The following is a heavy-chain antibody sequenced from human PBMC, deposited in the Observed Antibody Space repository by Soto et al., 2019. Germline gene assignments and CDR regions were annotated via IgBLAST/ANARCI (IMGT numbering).Heavy chain of an antibody. J-gene: IGHJ4*02. V-gene: IGHV3-30-3*01. CDR3: ARVTSRIAAAGYYFDY. D-gene: IGHD6-13*01. Sequence: PGGSLRLSCAASGFTFSSYAMHWVRQAPGKGLEWVAVISYDGSNKYYADSVKGRFTISRDNSKNTLYLQMNSLRAEDTAVYYCARVTSRIAAAGYYFDYWGQGTLVTVSS. CDR2: ISYDGSNK. CDR1: GFTFSSYA.